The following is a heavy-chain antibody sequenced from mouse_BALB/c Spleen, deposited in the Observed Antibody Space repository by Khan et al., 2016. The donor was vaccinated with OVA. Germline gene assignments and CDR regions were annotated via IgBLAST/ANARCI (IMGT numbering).Heavy chain of an antibody. CDR3: ARAWWDVLAY. CDR1: GYTFTDYV. Sequence: VQLQESGPELVKPGASVKMSCKASGYTFTDYVMNWVKQRNGQGLEWIGQIYPGSGSTFYNENFKGKATLTADRSSSTAYMQLSNLTSEDSAVYCCARAWWDVLAYWAQGTLVTVSA. V-gene: IGHV1-77*01. CDR2: IYPGSGST. D-gene: IGHD1-1*02. J-gene: IGHJ3*01.